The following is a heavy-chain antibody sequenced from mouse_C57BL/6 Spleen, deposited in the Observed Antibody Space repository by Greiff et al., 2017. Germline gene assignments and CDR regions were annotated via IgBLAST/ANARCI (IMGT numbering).Heavy chain of an antibody. CDR1: GYAFTNYL. D-gene: IGHD1-1*01. V-gene: IGHV1-54*01. CDR2: INPGSGGT. Sequence: VQLQQSGAELVRPGTSVKVSCKASGYAFTNYLIEWVKQRLGQGLEWIGVINPGSGGTNYNEKFKGKATLTADKSSSTAYMQLSSLTSEDSAVYFCAREDYGSTDYWGQGTTLTVSS. J-gene: IGHJ2*01. CDR3: AREDYGSTDY.